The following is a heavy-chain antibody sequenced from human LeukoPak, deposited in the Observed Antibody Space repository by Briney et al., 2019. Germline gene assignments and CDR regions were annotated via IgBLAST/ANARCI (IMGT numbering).Heavy chain of an antibody. CDR3: ARWWSCGGDCYLLDS. J-gene: IGHJ4*02. CDR2: VLYSGST. CDR1: GGXISGYY. V-gene: IGHV4-59*01. D-gene: IGHD2-21*02. Sequence: SETLSLTCTVSGGXISGYYCSWIRQPPAKGLEWIGHVLYSGSTTYDPSLKGRVTISVDTSKNQFSLKLSSVTAADTAVYYCARWWSCGGDCYLLDSWGQGTVVTVSS.